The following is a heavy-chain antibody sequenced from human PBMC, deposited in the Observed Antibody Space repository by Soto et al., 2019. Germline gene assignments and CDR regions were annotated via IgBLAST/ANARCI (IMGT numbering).Heavy chain of an antibody. CDR2: IKQDGSEK. Sequence: GGSLRLSCAASGFTFSSYWMSWVRQAPGKGLEWVANIKQDGSEKYYVDSVKGRFTISRDNAKNSLYLQMNSLRAEDTAVYDCARSNVAGIAAAAPGAFDIWGQGTMVTVSS. CDR1: GFTFSSYW. CDR3: ARSNVAGIAAAAPGAFDI. V-gene: IGHV3-7*01. D-gene: IGHD6-13*01. J-gene: IGHJ3*02.